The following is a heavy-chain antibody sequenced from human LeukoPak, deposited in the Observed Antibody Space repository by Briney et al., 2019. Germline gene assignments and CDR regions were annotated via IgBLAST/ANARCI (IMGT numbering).Heavy chain of an antibody. CDR2: IFYSGST. Sequence: PSETLSLTCTVSGGSISSSSYYWDWIRQPPGKGLEWIGTIFYSGSTYYNPSLKSRITISVDTSKNQFSLKLSSVTAADTAVYYCARHSRSGYSGYESAFDIWGQGTMVIVSS. CDR3: ARHSRSGYSGYESAFDI. D-gene: IGHD5-12*01. CDR1: GGSISSSSYY. V-gene: IGHV4-39*01. J-gene: IGHJ3*02.